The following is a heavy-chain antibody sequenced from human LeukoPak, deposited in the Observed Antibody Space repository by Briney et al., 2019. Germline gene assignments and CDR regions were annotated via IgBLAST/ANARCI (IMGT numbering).Heavy chain of an antibody. CDR1: VGAFSIYA. CDR3: ARDPYYSYDSSGYFPSFDY. J-gene: IGHJ4*02. V-gene: IGHV1-69*13. CDR2: IIPIFGKA. D-gene: IGHD3-22*01. Sequence: SVNVSFKSSVGAFSIYAISWVPQAPGQGLEWMVGIIPIFGKANYAQKFQGRVTITADESTSTAYMALSSLRSDDTDVYYCARDPYYSYDSSGYFPSFDYWGQGTLVTVSS.